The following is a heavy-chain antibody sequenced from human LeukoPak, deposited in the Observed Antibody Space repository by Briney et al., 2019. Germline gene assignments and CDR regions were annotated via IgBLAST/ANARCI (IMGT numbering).Heavy chain of an antibody. V-gene: IGHV1-2*02. Sequence: ASVKVSCKASGYTFTGYYMHWVRQAPGQGLEWMGWINPNSGGTNYAQKVQGRVTMTRDTSISTAYMELSRLRSDDTAVYYCARGRGPYYYDSSGYSWFDPWGQGTLVTVSS. D-gene: IGHD3-22*01. CDR3: ARGRGPYYYDSSGYSWFDP. CDR1: GYTFTGYY. CDR2: INPNSGGT. J-gene: IGHJ5*02.